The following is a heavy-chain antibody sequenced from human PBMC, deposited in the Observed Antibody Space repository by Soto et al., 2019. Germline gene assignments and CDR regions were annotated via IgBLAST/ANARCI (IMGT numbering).Heavy chain of an antibody. Sequence: HVQLVQSGTEVKKPGASVKVSCRGSGYTFTSYCVSWVRQAPGQGLEWLGWINAKNGQTDVAQRRQCRLTIPTDASTRKGFMERPCLTFEDAAVYSGARDLGVDMLTTASGPVSCCRDNWGQGTMFIGSS. CDR3: ARDLGVDMLTTASGPVSCCRDN. D-gene: IGHD3-9*01. J-gene: IGHJ4*02. V-gene: IGHV1-18*01. CDR1: GYTFTSYC. CDR2: INAKNGQT.